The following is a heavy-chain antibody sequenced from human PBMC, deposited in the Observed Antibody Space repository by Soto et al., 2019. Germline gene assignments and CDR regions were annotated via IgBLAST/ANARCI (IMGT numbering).Heavy chain of an antibody. Sequence: GGSLRLSCAASGFTFSSYGMHWVRQAPGKGLEWVAVISYDGSNKYYADSVKGRFTISRDNSKNTLYLQMNSLRAEDTAVYYCAKSRRDIPRTHIDYWGQGTLVPVSS. V-gene: IGHV3-30*18. CDR1: GFTFSSYG. CDR2: ISYDGSNK. J-gene: IGHJ4*02. D-gene: IGHD2-15*01. CDR3: AKSRRDIPRTHIDY.